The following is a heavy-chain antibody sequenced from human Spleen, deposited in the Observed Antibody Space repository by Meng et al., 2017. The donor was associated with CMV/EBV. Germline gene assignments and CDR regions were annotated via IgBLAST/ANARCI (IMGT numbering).Heavy chain of an antibody. D-gene: IGHD3-3*01. CDR2: ISSSSSYI. CDR3: ARDVTIFGVVNGRYFDL. V-gene: IGHV3-21*01. J-gene: IGHJ2*01. CDR1: GFTFSSYG. Sequence: GGSLRLSCAASGFTFSSYGMHWVRQAPGKGLEWVSSISSSSSYIYYADSVKGRFTISRDNAKNSLYLQMNSLRAEDTAVYYCARDVTIFGVVNGRYFDLWGRGTLVTVSS.